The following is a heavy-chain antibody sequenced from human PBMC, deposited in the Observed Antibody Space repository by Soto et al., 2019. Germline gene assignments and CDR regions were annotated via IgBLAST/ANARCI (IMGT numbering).Heavy chain of an antibody. CDR2: IFHTGAT. V-gene: IGHV4-4*07. CDR3: ARDSPSSGRSFDL. D-gene: IGHD1-26*01. Sequence: QVHLKESGPGLVKPSETLSLTCNVSGVSITSNYWNWVRQPAGKRREWIGRIFHTGATNVNSNLRSRGIMSIDTSKNQFSLKLRPVTAADTAVYYCARDSPSSGRSFDLWGQGILVTVSS. J-gene: IGHJ4*02. CDR1: GVSITSNY.